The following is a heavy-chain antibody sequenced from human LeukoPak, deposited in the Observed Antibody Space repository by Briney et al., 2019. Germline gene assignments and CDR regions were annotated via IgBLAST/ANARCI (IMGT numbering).Heavy chain of an antibody. CDR1: GFTFSSYA. Sequence: PGGSLRLSCAASGFTFSSYAMSWVRQAPGKGLEWVSAISGSGGSTYYADSVKGRFTISRDNSKSTLYLQMNSLRAEDTAVYYCAKGRSGSGYSPLDYWGQGTLVTVSS. J-gene: IGHJ4*02. V-gene: IGHV3-23*01. CDR3: AKGRSGSGYSPLDY. CDR2: ISGSGGST. D-gene: IGHD3-22*01.